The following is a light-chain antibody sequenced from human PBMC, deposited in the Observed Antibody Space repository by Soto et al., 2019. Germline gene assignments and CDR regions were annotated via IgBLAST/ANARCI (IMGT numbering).Light chain of an antibody. J-gene: IGLJ2*01. CDR1: TSDIGSYNL. CDR3: CSYAGSSTLV. CDR2: EDS. V-gene: IGLV2-23*01. Sequence: ALTQPASVSGSPGQSITISCTGTTSDIGSYNLVSWYLQHPGNAPKLMIFEDSKRPSGVSNRFSGSKSGNTASLTISGLQAEDEGDYYCCSYAGSSTLVFGGGTKLTVL.